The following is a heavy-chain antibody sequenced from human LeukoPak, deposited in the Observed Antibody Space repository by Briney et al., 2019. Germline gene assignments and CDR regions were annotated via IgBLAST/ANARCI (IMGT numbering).Heavy chain of an antibody. CDR3: ARYYYDSSGYPDFDY. V-gene: IGHV1-18*01. D-gene: IGHD3-22*01. CDR2: ISAHNGNT. J-gene: IGHJ4*02. Sequence: ASVKVSCKASGYAFTSYGISWVRQAPGQGLEWMGWISAHNGNTNYAQKLQGRVTMTTDTSTSTAYMELRSLRSDDTAVYYCARYYYDSSGYPDFDYWGQGTLVTVSS. CDR1: GYAFTSYG.